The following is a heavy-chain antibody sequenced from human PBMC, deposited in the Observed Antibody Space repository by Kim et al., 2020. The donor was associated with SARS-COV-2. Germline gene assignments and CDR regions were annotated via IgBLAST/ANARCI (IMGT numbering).Heavy chain of an antibody. J-gene: IGHJ4*02. CDR1: GGSISSYY. Sequence: SETLSLTCTVSGGSISSYYWSWIRQPPGKGLEWIGYIYYSGSTNYNPSLKSRVTISVDTSKNQFSLKLSSVTAADTAVYYCARGTPWELLDYWGQGTLVT. CDR2: IYYSGST. D-gene: IGHD1-26*01. CDR3: ARGTPWELLDY. V-gene: IGHV4-59*13.